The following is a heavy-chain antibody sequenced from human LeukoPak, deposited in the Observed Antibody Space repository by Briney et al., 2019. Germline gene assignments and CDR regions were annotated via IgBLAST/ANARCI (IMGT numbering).Heavy chain of an antibody. Sequence: GGSLRLSCAASGFTFSDYYMSWIRQAPGKGLEWVSYISSSGSTIYYADSVKGRFTISRDNAKNSLYLQMNSLRAEDTAVYYCARVPGYCSSTSCYYYYGMDVWGQGTTVTVSS. CDR2: ISSSGSTI. V-gene: IGHV3-11*01. CDR1: GFTFSDYY. CDR3: ARVPGYCSSTSCYYYYGMDV. J-gene: IGHJ6*02. D-gene: IGHD2-2*01.